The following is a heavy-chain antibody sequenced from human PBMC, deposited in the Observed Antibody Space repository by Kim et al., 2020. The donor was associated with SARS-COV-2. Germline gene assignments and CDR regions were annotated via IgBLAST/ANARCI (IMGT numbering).Heavy chain of an antibody. J-gene: IGHJ4*02. CDR3: ARQVRVGAGGY. CDR1: GGSISSSSYY. D-gene: IGHD1-26*01. CDR2: IYYSGST. V-gene: IGHV4-39*01. Sequence: SETLSLTCTVSGGSISSSSYYWGWIRQPPGKGLEWIGSIYYSGSTYYNPSLKSRVTISVDTSKNQFSLKLSSVTAADTAVYYCARQVRVGAGGYWGQGT.